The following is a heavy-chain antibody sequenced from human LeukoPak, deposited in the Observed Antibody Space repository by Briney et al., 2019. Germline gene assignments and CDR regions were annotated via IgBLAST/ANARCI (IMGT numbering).Heavy chain of an antibody. CDR3: ARDQGEQQLDY. V-gene: IGHV1-69*04. CDR1: GGTFSSYA. CDR2: IIPILGIA. Sequence: SVKVSCKASGGTFSSYAISWVRQAPGQGLEWMGRIIPILGIANYAQKFQGRVTITADKSTSTAYMELSSLRSEDTAVYYCARDQGEQQLDYWGQGTLVAVSS. J-gene: IGHJ4*02. D-gene: IGHD6-13*01.